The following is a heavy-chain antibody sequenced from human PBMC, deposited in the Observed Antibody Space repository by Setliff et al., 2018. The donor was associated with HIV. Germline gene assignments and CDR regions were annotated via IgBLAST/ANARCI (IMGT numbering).Heavy chain of an antibody. CDR1: GFTFSNNN. J-gene: IGHJ4*02. V-gene: IGHV3-30*02. Sequence: GGSLRLSCAASGFTFSNNNMHWVRQAPGKGLEWVASIRSDGSNKYYADSVTGRFTISRDDSKNTLYLQMNSLRAEDTAVYYCARVWAMQQLVPGYWGQGTLVTVSS. CDR2: IRSDGSNK. CDR3: ARVWAMQQLVPGY. D-gene: IGHD6-6*01.